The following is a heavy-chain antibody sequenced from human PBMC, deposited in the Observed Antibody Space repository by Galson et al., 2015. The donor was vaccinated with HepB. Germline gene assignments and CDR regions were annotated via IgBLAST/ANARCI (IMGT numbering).Heavy chain of an antibody. CDR2: IWYDGSNK. CDR1: GFTFSSYG. V-gene: IGHV3-33*01. D-gene: IGHD1-26*01. J-gene: IGHJ4*02. CDR3: ARGAWDEFFDY. Sequence: SLRLSCAASGFTFSSYGMHWVRQAPGKGLEWVAVIWYDGSNKYYADSVKGRFTISRDNSKNTLYLQMNSLRAEDTAVYYCARGAWDEFFDYWGQGTLVTVSS.